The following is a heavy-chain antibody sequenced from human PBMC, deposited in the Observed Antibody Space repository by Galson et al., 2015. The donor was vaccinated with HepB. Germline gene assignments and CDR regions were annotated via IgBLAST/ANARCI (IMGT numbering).Heavy chain of an antibody. CDR1: GFTFSSYG. CDR2: ISYDGSNK. J-gene: IGHJ4*02. Sequence: SLRLSCAASGFTFSSYGMHWVRQAPGKGLEWVAVISYDGSNKYYADSVKGRLTISRDNSKNTLYLQMNSLRAEDTAVYYCAKTPAFRVAAATTGFDYWGQGTLVTVSS. V-gene: IGHV3-30*18. D-gene: IGHD6-13*01. CDR3: AKTPAFRVAAATTGFDY.